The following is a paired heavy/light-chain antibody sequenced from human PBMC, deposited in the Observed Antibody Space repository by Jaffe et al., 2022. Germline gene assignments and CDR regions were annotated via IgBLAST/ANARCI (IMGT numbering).Light chain of an antibody. CDR3: QQANSFLALT. CDR2: AAS. CDR1: QGISSW. V-gene: IGKV1-12*01. Sequence: DIQMTQSPSSVSASVGDRVTITCRASQGISSWLAWYQQKPGKAPKLLIYAASSLQSGVPSRFSGSGSGTDFTLTISSLQPEDFATYYCQQANSFLALTFGGGTKVEIK. J-gene: IGKJ4*01.
Heavy chain of an antibody. V-gene: IGHV3-23*01. Sequence: EVQLLESGGGLVQPGGSLRLSCAASGFTFSSYAMSWVRQAPGKGLEWVSTISGSGGSTYYADSVKGRFTISRDNSKNTLYLQMNSLRAEDTAVYYCAKDVTMVQGVMTLQYYSYYYMDVWGKGTTVTVSS. J-gene: IGHJ6*03. CDR1: GFTFSSYA. CDR2: ISGSGGST. D-gene: IGHD3-10*01. CDR3: AKDVTMVQGVMTLQYYSYYYMDV.